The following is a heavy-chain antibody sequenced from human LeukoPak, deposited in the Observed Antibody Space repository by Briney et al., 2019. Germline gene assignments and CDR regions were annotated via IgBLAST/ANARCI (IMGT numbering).Heavy chain of an antibody. CDR3: ARVGWGRYYDSSGDFDY. CDR1: GGSISSGGYY. J-gene: IGHJ4*02. D-gene: IGHD3-22*01. CDR2: IYYSGST. Sequence: SETLSLTCTVSGGSISSGGYYWSWIRQHPGKGLEWIGYIYYSGSTYYNPSLKSRVTISVDTSKNQFSLKLSSVTAADTAVYYCARVGWGRYYDSSGDFDYWGQGTLVTVSS. V-gene: IGHV4-31*03.